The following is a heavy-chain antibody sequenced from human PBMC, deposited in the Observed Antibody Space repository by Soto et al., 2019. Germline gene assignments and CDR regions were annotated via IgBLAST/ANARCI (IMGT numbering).Heavy chain of an antibody. Sequence: EVQLLESGGNLVQPGGSLRLSCAASGFTFSSYAMNWVRQAPGKGLEWVSAISGSGGSTYYTDSVRGRFTISRDNSKNTLDLQVHSLRAEDTAIYYCAKSVYSNYVGPSPFNFWGQGTLVTVSS. V-gene: IGHV3-23*01. CDR2: ISGSGGST. D-gene: IGHD4-4*01. J-gene: IGHJ4*02. CDR3: AKSVYSNYVGPSPFNF. CDR1: GFTFSSYA.